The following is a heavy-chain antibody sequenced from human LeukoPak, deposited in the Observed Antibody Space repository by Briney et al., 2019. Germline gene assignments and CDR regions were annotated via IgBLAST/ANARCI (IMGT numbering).Heavy chain of an antibody. CDR1: GYSFTTYW. D-gene: IGHD2-2*01. CDR2: IYPGDSAT. J-gene: IGHJ5*02. Sequence: GESLKISCKGSGYSFTTYWIGWVRQMPGKGLEWMGIIYPGDSATRYSPSFQGQVTISADKSISTAYLQWSSLKASDTATYYCARRKGYCSSTSCYNWFDPWGQGTLVTVSS. CDR3: ARRKGYCSSTSCYNWFDP. V-gene: IGHV5-51*01.